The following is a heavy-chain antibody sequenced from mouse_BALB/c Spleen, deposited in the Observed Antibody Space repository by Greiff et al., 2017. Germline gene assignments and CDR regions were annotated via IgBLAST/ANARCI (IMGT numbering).Heavy chain of an antibody. V-gene: IGHV5-15*02. CDR1: GFTFSDYG. J-gene: IGHJ2*01. CDR3: ARSYYGSDYFDY. D-gene: IGHD1-1*01. Sequence: EVQGVESGGGLVQPGGSRKLSCAASGFTFSDYGMAWVRQAPGKGPEWVAFISNLAYSIYYADTVTGRFTISRENAKNTLYLEMSSLRSEDTAMYYCARSYYGSDYFDYWGQGTTLTVSS. CDR2: ISNLAYSI.